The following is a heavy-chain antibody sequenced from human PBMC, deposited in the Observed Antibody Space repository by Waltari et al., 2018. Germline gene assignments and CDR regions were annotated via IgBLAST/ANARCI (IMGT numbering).Heavy chain of an antibody. V-gene: IGHV4-61*02. CDR3: ARDAGAYCGGDCWSFDY. CDR1: GGSISSGSYY. D-gene: IGHD2-21*02. J-gene: IGHJ4*02. Sequence: QVQLQESGPGLVKPSQTLSLTCTVSGGSISSGSYYWSWIRQPAGKGLEWIGRIYNSGSTNYNPSLKSRVTISVDTSKNQFSLKLSSVTAADTAVYYCARDAGAYCGGDCWSFDYWGQGTLVTVSS. CDR2: IYNSGST.